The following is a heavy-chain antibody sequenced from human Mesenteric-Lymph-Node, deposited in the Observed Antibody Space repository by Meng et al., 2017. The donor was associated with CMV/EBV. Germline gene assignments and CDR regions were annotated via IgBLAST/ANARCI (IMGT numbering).Heavy chain of an antibody. CDR2: INPSGGST. CDR1: GYTFTSYY. D-gene: IGHD3-10*01. Sequence: ASVKVSCKASGYTFTSYYMHWVRQAPGQGLEWMGIINPSGGSTSYAQKFQGRVTMTRDTSISTGYMDLIRLISDDTAVYYCARFGFEGALYFDYWGQGTLVTVSS. CDR3: ARFGFEGALYFDY. V-gene: IGHV1-46*01. J-gene: IGHJ4*02.